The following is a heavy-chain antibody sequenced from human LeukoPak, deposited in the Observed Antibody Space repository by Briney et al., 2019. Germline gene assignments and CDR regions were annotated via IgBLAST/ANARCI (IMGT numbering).Heavy chain of an antibody. V-gene: IGHV4-34*01. Sequence: SETLSLTCAVYGGSFSGYYWSWIRQPPGKGLEWIGEINHGGSTNYNPSLKSRVTISVDTSKNQFSLKLSSVTAADTAVYYCARARTLQFYYGSGSYSGWFDPWGQGTLVTVSS. J-gene: IGHJ5*02. CDR3: ARARTLQFYYGSGSYSGWFDP. D-gene: IGHD3-10*01. CDR2: INHGGST. CDR1: GGSFSGYY.